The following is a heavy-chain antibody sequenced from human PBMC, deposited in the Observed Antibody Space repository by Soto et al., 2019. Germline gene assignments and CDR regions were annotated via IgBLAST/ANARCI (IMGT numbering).Heavy chain of an antibody. J-gene: IGHJ6*02. CDR2: ISYDGTNR. V-gene: IGHV3-30*18. D-gene: IGHD3-3*01. CDR1: GFTFSTYG. CDR3: AKDQSGYDHYAMDV. Sequence: QVQLVESGGGVVQPGRSLRLSCAASGFTFSTYGMHWVRQAPGKGLEWVAVISYDGTNRNHADSVKGRFTISRDNSKNTLHLQMSSLRAEDTAVYYCAKDQSGYDHYAMDVWGQGTAVTVFS.